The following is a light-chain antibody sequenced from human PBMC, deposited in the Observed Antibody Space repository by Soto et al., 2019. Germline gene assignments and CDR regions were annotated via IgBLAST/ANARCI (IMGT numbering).Light chain of an antibody. CDR1: SSDVGRYNF. CDR3: CSSGGSPTYV. Sequence: QSVLTQPASVSGSPGQSITISCTGTSSDVGRYNFVSWYQQHPDKAPKLMIYEVSNRPSGISYRFSGSKSGNTASLTISGLKVEDEADYYCCSSGGSPTYVFGTGTKLTVL. CDR2: EVS. J-gene: IGLJ1*01. V-gene: IGLV2-23*02.